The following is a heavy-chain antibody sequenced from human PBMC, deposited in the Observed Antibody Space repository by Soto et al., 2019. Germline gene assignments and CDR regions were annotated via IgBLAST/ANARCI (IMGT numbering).Heavy chain of an antibody. CDR3: ARRDCSSPSCYRGLGGGMDV. V-gene: IGHV5-10-1*01. CDR1: GYSFTSYW. CDR2: IDPSDSYT. Sequence: GESLKISWQGSGYSFTSYWINWVRQMPGKGLEWMGRIDPSDSYTNYNPSFQGHVTFSADKSISTAYLQWSSLKASDTAMYFCARRDCSSPSCYRGLGGGMDVWGQGTTVTVSS. J-gene: IGHJ6*02. D-gene: IGHD2-2*01.